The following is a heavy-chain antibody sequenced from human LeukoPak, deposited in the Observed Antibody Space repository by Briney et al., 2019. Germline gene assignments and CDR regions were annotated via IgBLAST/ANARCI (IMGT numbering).Heavy chain of an antibody. CDR3: ARDQGDSSSWSFDY. D-gene: IGHD6-13*01. CDR1: AFTFSSYW. J-gene: IGHJ4*02. V-gene: IGHV3-74*01. CDR2: VNTDGSSK. Sequence: GGSLRLSCAASAFTFSSYWMHWVRQAPGKGLVWVSRVNTDGSSKRYADSVKGRFTISRDNAKNTLYLQMNSLRAEDTAVYDCARDQGDSSSWSFDYWGQGTLVTVSS.